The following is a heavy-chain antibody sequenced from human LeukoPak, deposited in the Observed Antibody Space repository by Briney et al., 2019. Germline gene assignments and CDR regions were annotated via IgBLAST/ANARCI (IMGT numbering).Heavy chain of an antibody. CDR3: ARHIGGGIEDMDV. CDR2: IYVTGS. D-gene: IGHD3-16*02. CDR1: GGSIGTYY. J-gene: IGHJ6*03. V-gene: IGHV4-59*08. Sequence: PSETLSLTCTVSGGSIGTYYWSWVRQSPGTGLEWIGYIYVTGSRYNPYLQSRVTISVDRSRNQFFLQMTSVTAADTAAYYCARHIGGGIEDMDVWGRGTKVTVSS.